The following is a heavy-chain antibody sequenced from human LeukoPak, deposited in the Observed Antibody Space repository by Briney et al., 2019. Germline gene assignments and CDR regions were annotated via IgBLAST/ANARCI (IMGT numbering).Heavy chain of an antibody. J-gene: IGHJ4*02. CDR3: ARGNIAAAGIHY. D-gene: IGHD6-13*01. Sequence: PGGSLRLSCAASGFTFSSYWMHWVRQAPGKGLVWVSRINGDGSSTTYVDSVMGRFTISRDNAKNTLYLQMNSVRAEDTAVYYCARGNIAAAGIHYWGQGTLVIASS. CDR1: GFTFSSYW. V-gene: IGHV3-74*01. CDR2: INGDGSST.